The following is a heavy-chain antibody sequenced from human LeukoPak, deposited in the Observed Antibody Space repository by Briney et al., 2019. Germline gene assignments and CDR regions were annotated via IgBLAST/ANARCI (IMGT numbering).Heavy chain of an antibody. V-gene: IGHV3-13*01. Sequence: PGGSLRLSCAASGFTFSSYDMPWVRQATGKGLEWVSAIGTAGDTYYPGSVKGRFTISRENAKNSLYLQMNSLRAGDTAVYYCARVRYYYGSGSYYDYWGQGTLVTVSS. D-gene: IGHD3-10*01. CDR3: ARVRYYYGSGSYYDY. CDR1: GFTFSSYD. CDR2: IGTAGDT. J-gene: IGHJ4*02.